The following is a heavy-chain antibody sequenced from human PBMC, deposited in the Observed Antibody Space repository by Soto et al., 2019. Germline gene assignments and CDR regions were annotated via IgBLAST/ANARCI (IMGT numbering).Heavy chain of an antibody. CDR1: GFTFSSDC. D-gene: IGHD3-10*01. CDR2: ISYDGINK. CDR3: AKDGVFGSGSSFDY. V-gene: IGHV3-30*18. Sequence: QVQLVESGGGVVQPGRSLRLSCAASGFTFSSDCMHWVRQAPGKGLEWVAVISYDGINKYYADSVRGRFTISRDNSNNTLYLQMYSLRAEDTAVYDCAKDGVFGSGSSFDYWGQGTLVTVSS. J-gene: IGHJ4*02.